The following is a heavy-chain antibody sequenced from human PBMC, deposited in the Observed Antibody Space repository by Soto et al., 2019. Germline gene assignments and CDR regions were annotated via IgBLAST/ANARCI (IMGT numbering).Heavy chain of an antibody. D-gene: IGHD2-15*01. CDR3: ASGCSGGSCYVGGEYYYYYMDV. CDR1: GFTFSDYY. V-gene: IGHV3-11*01. CDR2: ISSSGSTI. Sequence: GGSLRLSCAASGFTFSDYYMSWIRQAPGKGLEWVSYISSSGSTIYYADSVKGRFTISRDNAKNSLYLQMNSLRAEDTAVYYCASGCSGGSCYVGGEYYYYYMDVWGKGTTVTVSS. J-gene: IGHJ6*03.